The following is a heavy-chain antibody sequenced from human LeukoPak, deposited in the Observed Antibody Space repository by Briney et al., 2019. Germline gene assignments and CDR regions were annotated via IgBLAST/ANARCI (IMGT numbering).Heavy chain of an antibody. CDR2: IYHSGST. J-gene: IGHJ5*02. CDR3: ARVYSSGWYGEGNWFDP. CDR1: GGSISSYY. Sequence: SETLSLTCTVSGGSISSYYWSWIRQPPGKGLEWIGEIYHSGSTNYNPSLKSRVTISVDKSKNQFSLKLSSVTAADTAVYYCARVYSSGWYGEGNWFDPWGQGTLVTVSS. D-gene: IGHD6-19*01. V-gene: IGHV4-59*12.